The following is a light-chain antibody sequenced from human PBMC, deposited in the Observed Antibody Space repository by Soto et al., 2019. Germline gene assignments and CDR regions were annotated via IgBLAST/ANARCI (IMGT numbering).Light chain of an antibody. J-gene: IGLJ2*01. CDR2: EVS. Sequence: QSVLTQPPSASGSPGQSVTLSCTGTSSDVGAYNYVSWYQQHPGKAPKLMVYEVSKRPSGVPDRFSGSKSGNTASLTVSGLQVEDEADYYFSSYAGINKGVVFGGGTNLTVL. CDR1: SSDVGAYNY. CDR3: SSYAGINKGVV. V-gene: IGLV2-8*01.